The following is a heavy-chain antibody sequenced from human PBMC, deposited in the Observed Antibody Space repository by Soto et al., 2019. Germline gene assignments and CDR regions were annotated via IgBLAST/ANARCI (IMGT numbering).Heavy chain of an antibody. V-gene: IGHV4-30-2*01. CDR3: ARNHRVAGSYYYGVDV. Sequence: SETLSLTCAVSGGSISSGGYSWSWIRQPPGKGLEYIGYIYHSVSTYYNPSLKSRVTISVDRSKNQFSLRLSSVTAADTAVYYCARNHRVAGSYYYGVDVWGQGTTVTVSS. J-gene: IGHJ6*02. CDR1: GGSISSGGYS. CDR2: IYHSVST. D-gene: IGHD3-10*01.